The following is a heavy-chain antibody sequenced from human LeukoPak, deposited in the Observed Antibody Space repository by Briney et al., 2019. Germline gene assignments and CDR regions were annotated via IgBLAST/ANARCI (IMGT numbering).Heavy chain of an antibody. CDR1: GLTFSDYA. CDR2: IGYGGTYK. D-gene: IGHD2/OR15-2a*01. CDR3: ARNKAITAFFGMDV. Sequence: GTSLTLACAAYGLTFSDYAMDWVRPAAGKGLEWVGVIGYGGTYKHHADSLKGRFTISRDNSRDTLYLQINSLRPEDTALYYCARNKAITAFFGMDVWGQGTTVIVSS. J-gene: IGHJ6*02. V-gene: IGHV3-30*03.